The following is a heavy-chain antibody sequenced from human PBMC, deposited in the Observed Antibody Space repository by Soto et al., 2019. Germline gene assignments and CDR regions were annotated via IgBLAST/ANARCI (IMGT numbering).Heavy chain of an antibody. J-gene: IGHJ5*02. CDR2: ISYDGSNK. Sequence: GGSLRLSCAASGFTFSSYGMHWVRQAPGKGLEWVAVISYDGSNKYYADSVKGRFTISRDNAKNSLYLQMNSLRAEDTAVYYCARERLYSSSWTRRSYNWFDPWGQGTLVTVSS. V-gene: IGHV3-30*03. CDR1: GFTFSSYG. CDR3: ARERLYSSSWTRRSYNWFDP. D-gene: IGHD6-13*01.